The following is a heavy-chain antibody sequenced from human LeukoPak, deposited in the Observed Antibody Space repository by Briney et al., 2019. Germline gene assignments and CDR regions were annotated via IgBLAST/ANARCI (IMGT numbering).Heavy chain of an antibody. CDR2: IYHSGST. V-gene: IGHV4-38-2*02. CDR3: ARELIVVVPAAMYNNWFDP. J-gene: IGHJ5*02. D-gene: IGHD2-2*01. Sequence: SETLSLTCTVSGYSISSGYYWGWIRQPPGKGLEWIGSIYHSGSTYYNPSLKSRVTISVDTSKNQFSLKLSSVTAADTAVYYCARELIVVVPAAMYNNWFDPWGQGTLVTVSS. CDR1: GYSISSGYY.